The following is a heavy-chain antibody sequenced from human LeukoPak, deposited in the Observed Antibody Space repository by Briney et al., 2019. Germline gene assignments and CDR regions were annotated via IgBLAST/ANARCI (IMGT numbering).Heavy chain of an antibody. CDR2: INPSGGST. CDR1: GYTFTSYY. Sequence: EASVKVSCKASGYTFTSYYMHWVRQAPGQGLEWMGIINPSGGSTSYAQKFQGRVTMTRDMSTSIVYMELSSLRSEDTAVYYCARDVGGSWFLDYWGQGTLVTVSS. D-gene: IGHD2-15*01. J-gene: IGHJ4*02. V-gene: IGHV1-46*01. CDR3: ARDVGGSWFLDY.